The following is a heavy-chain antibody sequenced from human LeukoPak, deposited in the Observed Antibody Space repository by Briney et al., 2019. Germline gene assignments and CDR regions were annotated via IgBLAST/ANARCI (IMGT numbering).Heavy chain of an antibody. CDR1: GFTFSSYA. CDR2: ISGSGGST. V-gene: IGHV3-23*01. J-gene: IGHJ4*02. D-gene: IGHD6-6*01. CDR3: ARSHSSSSPGDY. Sequence: GGSLRLSCAASGFTFSSYAMSWVRQAPGKGLEWVSAISGSGGSTYYADSVKGRFTISRDNAKNSLYLQMNSLRAEDTALYHCARSHSSSSPGDYWGQGTLVTVSS.